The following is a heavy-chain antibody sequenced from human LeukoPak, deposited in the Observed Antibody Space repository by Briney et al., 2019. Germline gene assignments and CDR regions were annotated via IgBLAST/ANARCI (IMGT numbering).Heavy chain of an antibody. J-gene: IGHJ4*02. V-gene: IGHV3-48*01. Sequence: GGSLRLSCAASGFTFSSYSMNWVRQAPGKGLEWVSYISSSSSTIYYADSVKGRFTISRDNAKNSLYLQMNSLRAEDTAVYYCARVRWGGLYYFDYWGQGTLVTVSS. CDR1: GFTFSSYS. CDR2: ISSSSSTI. CDR3: ARVRWGGLYYFDY. D-gene: IGHD3-16*01.